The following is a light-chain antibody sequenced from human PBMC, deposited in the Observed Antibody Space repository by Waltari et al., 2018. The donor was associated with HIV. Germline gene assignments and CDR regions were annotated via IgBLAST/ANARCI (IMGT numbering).Light chain of an antibody. Sequence: ENVLTQSPGTLSLSPGQRATLSCRASQSVSGSYLAWYQQRSGQAPRLLIYGASSRATGIPDRFTGSGSGTDFTLSISRLEPEDFAVYYCQQYGSSPPMYTFGQGTKLEIK. J-gene: IGKJ2*01. CDR2: GAS. CDR1: QSVSGSY. V-gene: IGKV3-20*01. CDR3: QQYGSSPPMYT.